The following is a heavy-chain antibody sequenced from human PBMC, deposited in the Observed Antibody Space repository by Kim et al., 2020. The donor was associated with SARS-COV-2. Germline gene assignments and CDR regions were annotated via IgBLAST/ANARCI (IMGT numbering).Heavy chain of an antibody. J-gene: IGHJ4*02. D-gene: IGHD1-26*01. CDR2: IYYSGST. CDR3: AGDSDIEVVGATSFDY. Sequence: SETLSLTCTVSGGSISSSSYYWGWIRQPPGKGLEWIGSIYYSGSTYYNPSLKSRVTISVDTSKNQFSLKLSSVTAADTAVYYCAGDSDIEVVGATSFDYWGQGTLVTVSS. CDR1: GGSISSSSYY. V-gene: IGHV4-39*07.